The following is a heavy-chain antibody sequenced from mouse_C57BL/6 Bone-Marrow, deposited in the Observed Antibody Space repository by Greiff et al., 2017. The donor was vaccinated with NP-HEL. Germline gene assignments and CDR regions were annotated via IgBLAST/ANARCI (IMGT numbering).Heavy chain of an antibody. CDR1: GFSFNTYA. CDR3: VRSYYSNYGFAY. V-gene: IGHV10-1*01. CDR2: IRSNSNNYAT. J-gene: IGHJ3*01. D-gene: IGHD2-5*01. Sequence: EVKLMESGGGLVQPKGSLKLSCAASGFSFNTYAMNWVRQAPGKGLEWVARIRSNSNNYATYYADSVKDRFTTSRDDSDSMLYLQINNLKTADTARYYVVRSYYSNYGFAYWGQGTLVTVSA.